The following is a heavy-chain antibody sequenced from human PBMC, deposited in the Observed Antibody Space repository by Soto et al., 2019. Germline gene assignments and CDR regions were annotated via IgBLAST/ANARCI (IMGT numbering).Heavy chain of an antibody. CDR1: GGTFSSYA. CDR3: AREPGPLVSYYYCYYGMDV. D-gene: IGHD6-6*01. J-gene: IGHJ6*02. CDR2: IIPIFGTA. Sequence: QVQLVQSGAEVKKPGSSVKVSCKASGGTFSSYAISWVRQAPGQGLEWMGGIIPIFGTANYAQKFQGRVTITADESTSTASMELSSLRSEDTAVYYCAREPGPLVSYYYCYYGMDVWGQWTTVTVSS. V-gene: IGHV1-69*01.